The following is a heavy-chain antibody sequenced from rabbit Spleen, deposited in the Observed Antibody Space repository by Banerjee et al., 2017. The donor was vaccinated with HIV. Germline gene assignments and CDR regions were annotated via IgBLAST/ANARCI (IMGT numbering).Heavy chain of an antibody. V-gene: IGHV1S40*01. Sequence: QSLEESGGDLVKPGASLTLTCTASGFTISSSYWICWVRQAPGKGLEWIACIYADSSSFTYYASWAKGRFTISKTSSTTVTLQMTSLTAADTATYFCARGGPYYTYAYAGYAYATLNLWGPGTLVTVS. CDR3: ARGGPYYTYAYAGYAYATLNL. CDR1: GFTISSSYW. D-gene: IGHD6-1*01. CDR2: IYADSSSFT. J-gene: IGHJ4*01.